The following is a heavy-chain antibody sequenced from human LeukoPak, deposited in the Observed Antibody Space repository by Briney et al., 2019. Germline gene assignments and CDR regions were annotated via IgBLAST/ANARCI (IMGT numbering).Heavy chain of an antibody. V-gene: IGHV4-4*02. J-gene: IGHJ4*02. Sequence: SETLSLTCAVSGGSSSSSNWWNWVRQPPGKGLERIGEIDHSGRTNYNPSLKSRVTISVDTSKNQFSLKLSSVTAADTAVYYCARAAGIAAAGPYMDYFDYWGQGTLVTVSS. D-gene: IGHD6-13*01. CDR2: IDHSGRT. CDR1: GGSSSSSNW. CDR3: ARAAGIAAAGPYMDYFDY.